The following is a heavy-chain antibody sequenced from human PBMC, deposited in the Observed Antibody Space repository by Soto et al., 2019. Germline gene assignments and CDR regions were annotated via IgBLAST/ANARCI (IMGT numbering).Heavy chain of an antibody. CDR1: GGSISSYN. J-gene: IGHJ4*02. D-gene: IGHD6-13*01. CDR3: AREGAAAGKYFDD. V-gene: IGHV4-59*01. Sequence: PXETLSLSFTVSGGSISSYNWSWIRQPPGKGLEWIGYIYYSGSTNYNPSLKSRVTISVDTSKNQFSLKLSSVTAADTAVYYCAREGAAAGKYFDDWGQGTLVTVSS. CDR2: IYYSGST.